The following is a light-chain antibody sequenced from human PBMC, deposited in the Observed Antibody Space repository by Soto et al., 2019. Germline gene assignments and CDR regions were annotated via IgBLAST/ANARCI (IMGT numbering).Light chain of an antibody. CDR3: QQYGRSPPSWT. CDR1: QSVSSSY. J-gene: IGKJ1*01. CDR2: EAS. V-gene: IGKV3-20*01. Sequence: EIVLTQSPGTLSLSPGERATLSCRASQSVSSSYLAWYQQKPGQPPRLLISEASTRATGIPDRFSGSGSGRDFTLPISSLEPEDFAVYYCQQYGRSPPSWTFGQGTKVEI.